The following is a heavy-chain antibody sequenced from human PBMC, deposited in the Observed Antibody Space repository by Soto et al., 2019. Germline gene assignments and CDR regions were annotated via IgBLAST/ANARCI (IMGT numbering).Heavy chain of an antibody. D-gene: IGHD4-17*01. J-gene: IGHJ6*02. V-gene: IGHV4-39*01. CDR3: ASGKTTVTTHGMDV. CDR1: GGSISSSSYY. Sequence: TSETLSLTCTVSGGSISSSSYYWGWIRQPPGKGLEWIGSIYYSGSTYYNPSLKSRVTISVDTSKNQFSLKLSSVTAADTAVYYCASGKTTVTTHGMDVWGQGTTVTVSS. CDR2: IYYSGST.